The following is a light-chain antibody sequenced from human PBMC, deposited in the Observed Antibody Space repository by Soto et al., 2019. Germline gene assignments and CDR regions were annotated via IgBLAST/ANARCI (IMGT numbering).Light chain of an antibody. V-gene: IGKV1-5*03. CDR2: KAS. CDR1: QSVSIW. CDR3: QQYSGDEWT. J-gene: IGKJ1*01. Sequence: DIQLTQSPSTLSASLGDRVTVTCRASQSVSIWVAWYQQRPGRAPKLLIYKASSLEYGVPSRFSGRGSGTEFTLTISSLQPDDFGTYYCQQYSGDEWTFGQGTKVDIK.